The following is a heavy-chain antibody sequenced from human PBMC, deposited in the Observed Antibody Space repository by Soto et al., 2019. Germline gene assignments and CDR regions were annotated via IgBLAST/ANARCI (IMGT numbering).Heavy chain of an antibody. CDR1: GLSVDGSD. D-gene: IGHD3-16*01. CDR3: ARLPRAFYYDKSDHDCHDF. J-gene: IGHJ4*02. CDR2: TYPDDNT. Sequence: GGSLRLSCAASGLSVDGSDMHGFRQSPQKGLERTAGTYPDDNTYYAESVRGRFTLSKDSSRNTVSLQMDSLRAEDTAVYYCARLPRAFYYDKSDHDCHDFWGQGTMVTVSS. V-gene: IGHV3-53*01.